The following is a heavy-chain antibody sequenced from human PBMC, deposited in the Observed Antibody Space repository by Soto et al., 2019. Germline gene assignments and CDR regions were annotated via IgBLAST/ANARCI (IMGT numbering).Heavy chain of an antibody. Sequence: GGSLRLSCEASGFTFSTYGMHWVRQAPGKGLQWVAVIWYDGTNTYYGDSVKGRFTISRDNSKNTLYLQMNNLRAEDTAVYYCARVEAPLIHSDHYYYGMDVWGQGTTGTVSS. J-gene: IGHJ6*02. CDR2: IWYDGTNT. CDR3: ARVEAPLIHSDHYYYGMDV. V-gene: IGHV3-33*01. D-gene: IGHD5-18*01. CDR1: GFTFSTYG.